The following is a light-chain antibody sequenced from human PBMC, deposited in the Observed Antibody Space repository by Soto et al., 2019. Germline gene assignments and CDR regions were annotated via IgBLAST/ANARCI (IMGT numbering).Light chain of an antibody. CDR1: QSVGSN. CDR2: GAS. CDR3: QQYNNWWT. V-gene: IGKV3D-15*01. Sequence: EIAMTQSPSTLHVSPGERGTLSCRASQSVGSNLAWYPQKPGQAPRALIYGASSRATGIPGRFSGSGSGTEFTLTISSLQSEDFAFYYCQQYNNWWTFGQGTKVDIK. J-gene: IGKJ1*01.